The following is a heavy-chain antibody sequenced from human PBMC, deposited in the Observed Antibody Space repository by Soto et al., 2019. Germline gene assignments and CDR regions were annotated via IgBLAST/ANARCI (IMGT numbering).Heavy chain of an antibody. CDR1: GGTFSSYA. J-gene: IGHJ4*02. CDR2: IIPIFGTA. D-gene: IGHD6-6*01. Sequence: SVKVSCNASGGTFSSYAISWVRQAPGQGLEWMGGIIPIFGTANYAQKFQGRVTITADESTSTAYMELSSLRSEDTAVYYCARDKTSSYRESRYYFDYWGQLTLVIVSS. V-gene: IGHV1-69*13. CDR3: ARDKTSSYRESRYYFDY.